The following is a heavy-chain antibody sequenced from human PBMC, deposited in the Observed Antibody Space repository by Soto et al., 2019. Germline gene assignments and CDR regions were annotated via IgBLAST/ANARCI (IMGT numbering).Heavy chain of an antibody. Sequence: EVQLLESGGGLEQPGGSLRLSCAASGFTFGNYAMSWVRQAPGKGLEWVSTISGSGGNTYYADSVKGRFTITRDNSKNTLYLQMNSLRAEDTAVYYCAKARTYCSDLGFEDYWGQGTLVTVSS. V-gene: IGHV3-23*01. D-gene: IGHD2-15*01. CDR1: GFTFGNYA. J-gene: IGHJ4*02. CDR3: AKARTYCSDLGFEDY. CDR2: ISGSGGNT.